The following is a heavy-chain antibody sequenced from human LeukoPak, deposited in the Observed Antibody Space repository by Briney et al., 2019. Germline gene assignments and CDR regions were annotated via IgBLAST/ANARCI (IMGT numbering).Heavy chain of an antibody. Sequence: GGSLRLSCTASGFTFSGAWMTWVRQAPGKGLEWVANIREDGTEKNYVDSVKGRFTISRDNAKNTLYLQMNSLRAEDTAVYYCAKGIVGVTAHFDYWGQGTLVTVSS. V-gene: IGHV3-7*03. CDR1: GFTFSGAW. CDR3: AKGIVGVTAHFDY. D-gene: IGHD1-26*01. J-gene: IGHJ4*02. CDR2: IREDGTEK.